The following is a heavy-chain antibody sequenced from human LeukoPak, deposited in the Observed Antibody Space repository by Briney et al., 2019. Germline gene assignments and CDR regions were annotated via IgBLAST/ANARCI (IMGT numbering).Heavy chain of an antibody. CDR3: AREENHIVTTSYYFDH. CDR2: ITSSSNSI. J-gene: IGHJ4*02. V-gene: IGHV3-48*01. Sequence: GGSLRLSCVASGFTFSSYSMNWVRQAPGKGLEWISYITSSSNSIYYADSVKGRFTISRDNSKNTLYLQMNSLRAEDTAVYYCAREENHIVTTSYYFDHWGQGTLVTVSS. D-gene: IGHD5-12*01. CDR1: GFTFSSYS.